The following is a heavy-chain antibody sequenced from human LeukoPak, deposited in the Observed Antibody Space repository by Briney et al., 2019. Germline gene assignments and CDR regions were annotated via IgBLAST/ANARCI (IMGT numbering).Heavy chain of an antibody. CDR1: GFTFSTYT. Sequence: GGSLRLSCAASGFTFSTYTIHWVRQAPGKGLEWVAVMSYDGNDNHYAASVKGRFTISRDNSKNTVYLQMNSLRAEDTAVYYCAREGHYDILTGYSPVEYYYYYMDVWGKGTTVTVSS. J-gene: IGHJ6*03. CDR2: MSYDGNDN. CDR3: AREGHYDILTGYSPVEYYYYYMDV. V-gene: IGHV3-30*04. D-gene: IGHD3-9*01.